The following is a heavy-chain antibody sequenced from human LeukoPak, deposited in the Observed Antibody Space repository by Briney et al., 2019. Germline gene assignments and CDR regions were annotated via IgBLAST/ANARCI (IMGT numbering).Heavy chain of an antibody. Sequence: GGSLRLSCAAYGLTFSSYEMNWVRQAPGKGLEWVSHISSSGSTIYYTDSVKGRFTISRDNSKNSLYLQMNSLRAKDTAIYYCARTVARIGYWGQGTLVTVSS. D-gene: IGHD4-23*01. J-gene: IGHJ4*02. CDR3: ARTVARIGY. CDR2: ISSSGSTI. CDR1: GLTFSSYE. V-gene: IGHV3-48*03.